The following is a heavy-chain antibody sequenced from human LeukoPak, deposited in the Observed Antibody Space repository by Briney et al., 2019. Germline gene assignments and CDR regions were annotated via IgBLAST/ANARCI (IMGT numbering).Heavy chain of an antibody. Sequence: GGSLRLSCAASGFTFSSFAMSWVRQAPGKGLEWVSGISGIDGSTYYADSVKGRFTISRDNSKNTLYLQMNSLRAEDTAVYYCAKGEQWLVRGDYFDYWGQGTLVTVSS. V-gene: IGHV3-23*01. D-gene: IGHD6-19*01. CDR1: GFTFSSFA. J-gene: IGHJ4*02. CDR2: ISGIDGST. CDR3: AKGEQWLVRGDYFDY.